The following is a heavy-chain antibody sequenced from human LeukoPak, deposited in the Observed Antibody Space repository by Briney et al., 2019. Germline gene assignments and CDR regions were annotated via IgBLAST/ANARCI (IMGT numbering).Heavy chain of an antibody. J-gene: IGHJ4*02. Sequence: GGSLRLSCAASGFTFSSYAMHWVRQAPGKGLEWVAVISYDGNNKYYADSVKGRFTISRDNSKNTLYLQMNSLRAEDTAVYYCAKDLRKGSGWGRGPDYWGQGTLVTVSS. CDR1: GFTFSSYA. V-gene: IGHV3-30-3*01. CDR3: AKDLRKGSGWGRGPDY. D-gene: IGHD6-19*01. CDR2: ISYDGNNK.